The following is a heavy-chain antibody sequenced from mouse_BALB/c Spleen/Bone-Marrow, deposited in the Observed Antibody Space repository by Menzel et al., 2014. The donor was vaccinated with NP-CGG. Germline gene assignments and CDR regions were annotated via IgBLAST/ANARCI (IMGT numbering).Heavy chain of an antibody. CDR2: ISSGGSNT. CDR3: ARHQRYYAMDY. V-gene: IGHV5-6*01. CDR1: GFTFXSYG. J-gene: IGHJ4*01. Sequence: EVKLVESGGDLVKPGGSLKLSCAASGFTFXSYGMSWGRQTPDKRLEWVATISSGGSNTYYPDSVKGRFTISRDNAKNTLYLQMSSLKSEDTAMYYCARHQRYYAMDYWGQGTSVTASS.